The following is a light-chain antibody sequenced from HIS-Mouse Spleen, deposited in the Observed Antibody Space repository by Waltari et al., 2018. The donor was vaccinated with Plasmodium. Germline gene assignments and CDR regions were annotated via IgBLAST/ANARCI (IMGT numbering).Light chain of an antibody. CDR1: ALPKKY. CDR2: EDS. J-gene: IGLJ3*02. CDR3: YSTDSSGNHRV. Sequence: SYELTQPPSVSVSPGQTARITCSGDALPKKYAYWYQQKSGQAPVLVIYEDSKRPSGIPGRFSGSSSGTMATLTISGAQVEDEADYYCYSTDSSGNHRVFGGGT. V-gene: IGLV3-10*01.